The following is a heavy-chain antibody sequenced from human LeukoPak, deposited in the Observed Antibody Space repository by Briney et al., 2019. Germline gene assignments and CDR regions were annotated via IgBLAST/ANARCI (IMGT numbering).Heavy chain of an antibody. V-gene: IGHV3-48*03. CDR3: ARDKDYYYYGMDV. Sequence: GGSLRLSCVASGFIFSNYEMNWVRQAPGKRLEWLSYISSSCSTIYYADCVKGRFTISRDNAKKSLYLQMNSLRAEDTAVYYCARDKDYYYYGMDVWGKGTTVTVSS. CDR2: ISSSCSTI. CDR1: GFIFSNYE. J-gene: IGHJ6*04.